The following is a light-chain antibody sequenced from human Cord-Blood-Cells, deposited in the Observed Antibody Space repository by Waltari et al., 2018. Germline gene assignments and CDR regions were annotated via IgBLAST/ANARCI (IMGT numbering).Light chain of an antibody. J-gene: IGKJ4*01. CDR3: QQRSNWPLT. V-gene: IGKV3-11*01. CDR1: QCVSSY. Sequence: EIVLTQSPATLSLSPGERATLSCRASQCVSSYLAWYQQKPGQAPRLLIYDASNRATGIPAMFSGSGSGTDFTLTISSLEPEDFAVYYCQQRSNWPLTFGGGTKVEIK. CDR2: DAS.